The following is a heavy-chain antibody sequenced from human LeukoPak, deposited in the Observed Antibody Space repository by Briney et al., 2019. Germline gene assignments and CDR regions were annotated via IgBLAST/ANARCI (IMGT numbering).Heavy chain of an antibody. Sequence: SVKVSCKASGGTFSSYAISWVRQAPGQGLEWMGRIIPILGIANYAQKFQGRVTITADKSTSTAYMELSSLRSEDTAVYYCADGSSSGSLNYFDYWGQGTLVTVSS. D-gene: IGHD6-19*01. CDR3: ADGSSSGSLNYFDY. CDR1: GGTFSSYA. CDR2: IIPILGIA. V-gene: IGHV1-69*04. J-gene: IGHJ4*02.